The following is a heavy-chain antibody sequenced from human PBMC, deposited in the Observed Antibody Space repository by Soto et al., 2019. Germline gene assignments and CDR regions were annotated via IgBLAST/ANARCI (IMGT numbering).Heavy chain of an antibody. CDR2: IYWDDDK. V-gene: IGHV2-5*02. Sequence: ASGPTPVNPTQTLTLTCTFSGLSLTTTGVGVGWIRQPPGKALEWLALIYWDDDKRYSPSLKSRLTITKDTSKNQVVLTMTNMDPVDTATYYCVQSRCGGDCLQSYSSHSYYGLDVWGQGTTVTVSS. CDR3: VQSRCGGDCLQSYSSHSYYGLDV. D-gene: IGHD2-21*02. J-gene: IGHJ6*02. CDR1: GLSLTTTGVG.